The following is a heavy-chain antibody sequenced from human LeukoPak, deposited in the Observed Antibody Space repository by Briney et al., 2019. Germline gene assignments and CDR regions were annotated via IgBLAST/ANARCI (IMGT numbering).Heavy chain of an antibody. CDR2: MNPNSGNT. CDR3: ARGGTTGGSSSWGRNNWFDP. CDR1: GYTFTSYG. V-gene: IGHV1-8*03. Sequence: EASVKVSCKASGYTFTSYGISWVRQAPGQGLEWMGWMNPNSGNTGYAQKFQGRVTITRNTSISTAYMELSSLRSEDTAVYYCARGGTTGGSSSWGRNNWFDPWGQGTLVTVSS. D-gene: IGHD6-13*01. J-gene: IGHJ5*02.